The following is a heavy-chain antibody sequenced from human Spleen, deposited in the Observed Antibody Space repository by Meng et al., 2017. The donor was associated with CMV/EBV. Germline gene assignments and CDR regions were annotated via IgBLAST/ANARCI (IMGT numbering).Heavy chain of an antibody. J-gene: IGHJ4*02. Sequence: SCQSAGETSKTYIITWVRQAPGQGLEWVGGTIPFFGTTNYAQNFQDRVTIVTDEATKTNYMELRSLGYEDTAVYYCARGANWGSPFDFWGQGTLVTVSS. V-gene: IGHV1-69*05. D-gene: IGHD7-27*01. CDR2: TIPFFGTT. CDR3: ARGANWGSPFDF. CDR1: GETSKTYI.